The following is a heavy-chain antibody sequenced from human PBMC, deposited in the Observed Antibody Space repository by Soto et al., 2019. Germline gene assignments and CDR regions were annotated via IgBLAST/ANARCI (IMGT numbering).Heavy chain of an antibody. CDR2: ISADGHT. J-gene: IGHJ4*02. Sequence: PGGSLRLSCAASEFTFSTYAMSWVRQAPGKGLEWVSTISADGHTHYADSVKGRFTISRDNPKNTLYLQMNSLRGDDSAVYYCARDPGGSFDDWGRGTPVTVSS. CDR1: EFTFSTYA. V-gene: IGHV3-23*01. CDR3: ARDPGGSFDD. D-gene: IGHD1-26*01.